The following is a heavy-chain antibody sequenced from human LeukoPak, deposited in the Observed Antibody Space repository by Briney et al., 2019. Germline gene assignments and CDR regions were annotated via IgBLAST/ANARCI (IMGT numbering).Heavy chain of an antibody. J-gene: IGHJ3*02. CDR3: ARDPSSITGTTDAFDI. V-gene: IGHV3-11*04. CDR1: GFTFSDYY. Sequence: GGSLRLSCAASGFTFSDYYMSWIRQAPGKGLEWVSYISSSGSTIYYADSVKGRFTISRDNAKNSLYLQMNSLRAEDTAVYYCARDPSSITGTTDAFDIWGQGTMVTVSS. CDR2: ISSSGSTI. D-gene: IGHD1-7*01.